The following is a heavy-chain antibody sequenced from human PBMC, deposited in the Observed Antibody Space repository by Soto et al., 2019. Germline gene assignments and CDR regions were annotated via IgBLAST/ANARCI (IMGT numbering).Heavy chain of an antibody. V-gene: IGHV3-30-3*01. D-gene: IGHD3-10*01. J-gene: IGHJ2*01. Sequence: QVQLVESGGGVVQPGRSLRLSCGASGFTFSSYAMHWVRQAPGKGLEWVAVISYDGSNKYYVDSVKGRFTISRDNSKNALYLQMNSLRTEDTALYYCARGFRVVGYFDLWGRGTLVTVSS. CDR1: GFTFSSYA. CDR2: ISYDGSNK. CDR3: ARGFRVVGYFDL.